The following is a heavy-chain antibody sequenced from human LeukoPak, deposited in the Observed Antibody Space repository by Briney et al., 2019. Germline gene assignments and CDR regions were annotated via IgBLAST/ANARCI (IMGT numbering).Heavy chain of an antibody. CDR1: GFTFSSYE. V-gene: IGHV3-48*03. CDR2: ISSSGSTI. Sequence: GGSLRLSCAASGFTFSSYEMNWVRQAPGKGLEWVSYISSSGSTIYYADSVKGRFTISRDNAKNLLYLQMNSLRAEDTAVYYCARGTGLLWFGDPGYYMDVWGKGTTVTISS. D-gene: IGHD3-10*01. CDR3: ARGTGLLWFGDPGYYMDV. J-gene: IGHJ6*03.